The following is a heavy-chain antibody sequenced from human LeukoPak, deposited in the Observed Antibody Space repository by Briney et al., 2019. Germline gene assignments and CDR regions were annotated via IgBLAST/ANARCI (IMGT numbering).Heavy chain of an antibody. D-gene: IGHD6-13*01. V-gene: IGHV1-18*04. J-gene: IGHJ4*02. CDR3: ARGSSSWPPYFCYY. CDR1: GYTFTSYG. Sequence: ASVKASCKASGYTFTSYGISWVRKPPGQGLGGRGWISPNNGNTNYAQKLQGRVPMTTDTSTSTGYMELRRLRSDDTAVYYCARGSSSWPPYFCYYWGQGNLVTVSS. CDR2: ISPNNGNT.